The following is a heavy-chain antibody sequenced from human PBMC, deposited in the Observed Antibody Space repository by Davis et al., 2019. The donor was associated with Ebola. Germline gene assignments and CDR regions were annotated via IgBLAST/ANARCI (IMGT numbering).Heavy chain of an antibody. CDR1: GFTFNNAW. J-gene: IGHJ5*02. V-gene: IGHV3-7*04. CDR2: IKQDGSEK. CDR3: ARAPAGRWQWPGTACDQ. D-gene: IGHD6-19*01. Sequence: PGGSLRLSCAASGFTFNNAWMSWVRQAPGKGLEWVASIKQDGSEKYYVDSVKGRFTISRDNAKNSLYLQMNSLRAEDTAVYYCARAPAGRWQWPGTACDQWGQGTLVTVSS.